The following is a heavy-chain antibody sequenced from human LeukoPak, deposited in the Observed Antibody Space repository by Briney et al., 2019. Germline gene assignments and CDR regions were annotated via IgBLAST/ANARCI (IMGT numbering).Heavy chain of an antibody. V-gene: IGHV6-1*01. CDR2: TYYRSKWYN. Sequence: SQTLSLTCAISGDSVSSNSAAWNWLRQSPSTGLEWLGRTYYRSKWYNDYAGSVKSRITINPDTSKNQFSLQVNSVTPEDTAVYYRARGGQGDGYSADEAFDIWGQGTMVTVSS. J-gene: IGHJ3*02. CDR3: ARGGQGDGYSADEAFDI. CDR1: GDSVSSNSAA. D-gene: IGHD5-24*01.